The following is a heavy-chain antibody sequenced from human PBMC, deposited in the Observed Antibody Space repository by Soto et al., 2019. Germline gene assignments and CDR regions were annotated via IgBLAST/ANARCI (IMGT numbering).Heavy chain of an antibody. Sequence: QLQLQESGPGLVKPSETLSLTCTVSGGSISSSSYYWGWIRQPPGKGLEWIGSIYYSGSTYYNPSLKSRVTISVDTSKNQFSLKLSSVTAADTAVYYCASNYCSGGSCYPIDYWGQGTLVTVSS. D-gene: IGHD2-15*01. CDR3: ASNYCSGGSCYPIDY. CDR2: IYYSGST. J-gene: IGHJ4*02. CDR1: GGSISSSSYY. V-gene: IGHV4-39*01.